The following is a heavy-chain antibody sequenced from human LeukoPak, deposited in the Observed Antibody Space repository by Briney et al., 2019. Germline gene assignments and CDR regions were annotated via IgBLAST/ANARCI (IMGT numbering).Heavy chain of an antibody. CDR2: IYYSGST. D-gene: IGHD6-6*01. Sequence: SETLSLTCTVSGDSISSNSYYWGWIRQPPGKDLEWIGSIYYSGSTYYNPSLKSRVTISIDTSKNHFSLKLTSVTAADTAVYYCARVDTPSIAAFYDAFDIWGQGTMVTVSS. CDR1: GDSISSNSYY. CDR3: ARVDTPSIAAFYDAFDI. V-gene: IGHV4-39*07. J-gene: IGHJ3*02.